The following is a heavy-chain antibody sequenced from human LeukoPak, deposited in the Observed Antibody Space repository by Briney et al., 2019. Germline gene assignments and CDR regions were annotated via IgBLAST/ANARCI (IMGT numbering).Heavy chain of an antibody. J-gene: IGHJ4*02. CDR1: GFTFSSYA. D-gene: IGHD2-2*01. CDR2: ISCSDGST. Sequence: PGGALRLSCAASGFTFSSYARSWVRQAPGKGLGWVSAISCSDGSTYYADSLRGRFTIAVDKSRNPLLLRIKSLRAEDTAVYYCAHGAMYPPDYWGQGTLVTVSS. V-gene: IGHV3-23*01. CDR3: AHGAMYPPDY.